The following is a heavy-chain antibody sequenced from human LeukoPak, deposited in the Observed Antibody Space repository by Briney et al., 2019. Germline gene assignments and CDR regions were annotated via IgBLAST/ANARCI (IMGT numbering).Heavy chain of an antibody. D-gene: IGHD3-10*01. CDR3: ARAYGSGSYGFDY. J-gene: IGHJ4*02. Sequence: SETLSLTCTVSSGSISSGSISTYYWSWIRQPAGKGLEWIGRIYASGSTNYNPSLKSRVSMSVDTSKNQFSLKLSSVTAADTAVCYCARAYGSGSYGFDYWGQGTLVTVSS. V-gene: IGHV4-61*02. CDR1: SGSISSGSISTYY. CDR2: IYASGST.